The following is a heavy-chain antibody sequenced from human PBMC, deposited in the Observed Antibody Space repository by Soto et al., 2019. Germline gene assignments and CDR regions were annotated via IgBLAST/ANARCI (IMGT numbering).Heavy chain of an antibody. Sequence: ASVKVSCKASGCTFSSYAISCARQAPGQGLEWMGGIIPIFGTANYAQKFQGRVTITADESTSTAYMELSSLRSEDTAVYYCARDGTYGDYDYWGQGTLVTVSS. V-gene: IGHV1-69*13. CDR1: GCTFSSYA. CDR2: IIPIFGTA. D-gene: IGHD4-17*01. J-gene: IGHJ4*02. CDR3: ARDGTYGDYDY.